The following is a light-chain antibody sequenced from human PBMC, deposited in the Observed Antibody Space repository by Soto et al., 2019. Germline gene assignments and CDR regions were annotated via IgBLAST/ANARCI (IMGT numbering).Light chain of an antibody. J-gene: IGKJ1*01. V-gene: IGKV1-39*01. Sequence: DIQMTQSPSSLSASVGERVTIACRASQTISNYLNWYQQKPGQAPKLLISAASSLQSGVPSRFSGSGSGADFTLIISSLQPEDFATYYCQQLGTFGQGTKVDIK. CDR2: AAS. CDR3: QQLGT. CDR1: QTISNY.